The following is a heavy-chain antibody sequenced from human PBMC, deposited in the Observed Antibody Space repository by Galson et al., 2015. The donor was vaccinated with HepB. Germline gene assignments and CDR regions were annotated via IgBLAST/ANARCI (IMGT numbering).Heavy chain of an antibody. Sequence: SLRLSCAASGFTVSINYMTWARQAPGKGLQWVSLINSGAKTYYADSVKGRFTISRDDSKNTLFLQINSLRAEDTAVYYCARSSFSYDNTGYPLDYWGQGTLVTVSS. CDR1: GFTVSINY. J-gene: IGHJ4*02. V-gene: IGHV3-66*01. CDR3: ARSSFSYDNTGYPLDY. D-gene: IGHD3-22*01. CDR2: INSGAKT.